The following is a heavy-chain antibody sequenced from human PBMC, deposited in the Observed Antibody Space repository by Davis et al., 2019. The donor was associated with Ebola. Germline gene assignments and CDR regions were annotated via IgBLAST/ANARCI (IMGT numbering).Heavy chain of an antibody. Sequence: SGPTLAKPTQTHTLTCTFPGFSRSTSGVGVGWIRQPPGKSLEWLALIYWNDDKRYSPSLKSRLTITKDTSNNQVVLTVSNVDPVDTATYSGGHRRESVDYHGLDVWGQGTTVTVSS. CDR1: GFSRSTSGVG. CDR2: IYWNDDK. CDR3: GHRRESVDYHGLDV. D-gene: IGHD4/OR15-4a*01. J-gene: IGHJ6*02. V-gene: IGHV2-5*01.